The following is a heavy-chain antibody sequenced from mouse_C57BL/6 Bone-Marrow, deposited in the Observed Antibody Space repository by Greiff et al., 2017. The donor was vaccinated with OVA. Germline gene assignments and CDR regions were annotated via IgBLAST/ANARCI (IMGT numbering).Heavy chain of an antibody. CDR2: IRSKSNNYAT. CDR3: VRHDVYWYFDV. J-gene: IGHJ1*03. V-gene: IGHV10-1*01. D-gene: IGHD2-3*01. CDR1: GFSFNTYA. Sequence: EVNVVESGGGLVQPKGSLKLSCAASGFSFNTYAMNWVRQAPGKGVEWVARIRSKSNNYATYYADSVKDRFTISRDDSESMLYLQMNNLKTEDTAMYYCVRHDVYWYFDVWGTGTTVTVSS.